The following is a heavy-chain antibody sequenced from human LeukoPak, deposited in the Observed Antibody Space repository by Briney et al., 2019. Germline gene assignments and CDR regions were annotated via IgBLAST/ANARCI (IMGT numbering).Heavy chain of an antibody. CDR1: GGSISSYY. CDR2: MYYSGST. Sequence: SETLSLTCTASGGSISSYYWSWIRQPPGKGLEWIGYMYYSGSTNYNPSLKSRVTISVDTSKNQFSLKLSSVTAADTAVYYCARLRRAGWLEYYFDYWGQGTLVTVSS. CDR3: ARLRRAGWLEYYFDY. J-gene: IGHJ4*02. V-gene: IGHV4-59*01. D-gene: IGHD6-19*01.